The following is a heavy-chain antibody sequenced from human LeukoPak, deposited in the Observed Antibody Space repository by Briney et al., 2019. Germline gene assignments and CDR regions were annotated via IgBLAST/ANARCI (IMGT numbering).Heavy chain of an antibody. CDR2: IYYSGNT. Sequence: SETLSLTCTVSGGSISSGGYYWSWIRQPPGKGLEWIGYIYYSGNTNYNPSLKSRVTISVDTSKNQFSLKLTSVTAADTAVYYCARANYYYGMDVWGQGTTVTVSS. CDR1: GGSISSGGYY. CDR3: ARANYYYGMDV. J-gene: IGHJ6*02. V-gene: IGHV4-61*08.